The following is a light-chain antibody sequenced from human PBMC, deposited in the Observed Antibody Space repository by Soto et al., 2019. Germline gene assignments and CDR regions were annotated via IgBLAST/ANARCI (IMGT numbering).Light chain of an antibody. J-gene: IGLJ1*01. Sequence: QSVLTQPPSASGTPGQGVTISCSGSTSNIGSNYVYRYQQLPGTAPKLLIYRNNQRPSGVPDRFSGSKSGTSASLAISGLRSDDEADYFCATWDDSLNGFYVFGTGTKV. CDR2: RNN. CDR1: TSNIGSNY. CDR3: ATWDDSLNGFYV. V-gene: IGLV1-47*01.